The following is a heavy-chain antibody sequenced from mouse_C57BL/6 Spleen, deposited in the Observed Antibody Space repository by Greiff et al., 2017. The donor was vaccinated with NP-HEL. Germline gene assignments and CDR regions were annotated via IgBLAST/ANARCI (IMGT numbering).Heavy chain of an antibody. CDR3: ARWGDYAMDY. V-gene: IGHV1-76*01. J-gene: IGHJ4*01. CDR1: GYTFTDYY. Sequence: QVQLQQSGAELVRPGASVKLSCKASGYTFTDYYINWVKQRPGQGLEWIARIYPGSGNTYYNEKFKGKATLTAEKSSSTAYMQLSSLTSEDSAVYFCARWGDYAMDYWGQGTSVTVSS. CDR2: IYPGSGNT.